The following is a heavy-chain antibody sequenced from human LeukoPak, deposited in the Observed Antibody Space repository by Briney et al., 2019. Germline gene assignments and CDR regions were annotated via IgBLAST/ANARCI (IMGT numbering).Heavy chain of an antibody. D-gene: IGHD3-16*01. Sequence: SETLSLTCTVSGGSIRGYYWSWVRQSPGKGLEWIAYIYYSGSTNYNPSLKSRVTISLDTSKNQFSLKLSSVTAADTAVYYCAVGATHYYMDVWGKGTTVTVSS. CDR3: AVGATHYYMDV. CDR2: IYYSGST. J-gene: IGHJ6*03. CDR1: GGSIRGYY. V-gene: IGHV4-59*08.